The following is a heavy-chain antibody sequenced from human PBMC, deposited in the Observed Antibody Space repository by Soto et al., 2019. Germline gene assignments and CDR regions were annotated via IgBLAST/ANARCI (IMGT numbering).Heavy chain of an antibody. CDR2: ISYDGTNK. CDR3: AKRPRGDMYPFNYYYYGMDV. Sequence: GGSLRLSCAASGFTFSSYGMHWVRQAPGKGLEWVAVISYDGTNKYYGESVRGRFTISRDNSKNTLYLQMNSLRAEDTAVYYCAKRPRGDMYPFNYYYYGMDVWGQGTTVTVSS. D-gene: IGHD3-10*01. J-gene: IGHJ6*02. V-gene: IGHV3-30*18. CDR1: GFTFSSYG.